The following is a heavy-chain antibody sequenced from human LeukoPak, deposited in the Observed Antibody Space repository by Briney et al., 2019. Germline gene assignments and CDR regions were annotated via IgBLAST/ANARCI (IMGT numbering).Heavy chain of an antibody. CDR1: GGSLSSYY. V-gene: IGHV4-59*01. CDR3: ARSPRGRDTSTSDN. D-gene: IGHD2/OR15-2a*01. Sequence: SETLSLTCTVSGGSLSSYYWSWIRQPPGKGLEWIGYVFDSGSSNYNPSLKSRVTILVDTSKNQLSLKLSSVTAADTAVYYCARSPRGRDTSTSDNWGQGTLVTVSS. CDR2: VFDSGSS. J-gene: IGHJ4*02.